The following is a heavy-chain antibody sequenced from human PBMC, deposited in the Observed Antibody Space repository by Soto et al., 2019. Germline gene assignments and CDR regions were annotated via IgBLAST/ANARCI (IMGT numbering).Heavy chain of an antibody. CDR2: INNSDFT. V-gene: IGHV4-34*01. Sequence: QVQLQQWGAGLLKPAETLSLTCGVYGGSFSAYYWIWIRQPPGKGLVLIGEINNSDFTNYNPSLKRRVTMSLEMSKNQFSLEMSSVTAADTAVYYCARFPFDRSSWTNPRYFDYWGQGTLVTVSS. D-gene: IGHD6-13*01. J-gene: IGHJ4*02. CDR1: GGSFSAYY. CDR3: ARFPFDRSSWTNPRYFDY.